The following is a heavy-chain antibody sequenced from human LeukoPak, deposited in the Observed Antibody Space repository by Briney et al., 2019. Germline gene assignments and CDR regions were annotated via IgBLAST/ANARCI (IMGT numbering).Heavy chain of an antibody. CDR1: GFTFSSYS. CDR3: AKEGISRDSSGYYVDTGVASFDY. V-gene: IGHV3-21*01. J-gene: IGHJ4*02. Sequence: PGGSLRLSCAASGFTFSSYSMNWVRQAPGKGLEWVSSISSSSSYIYYADSVKGRFTISRDNAKNSLYLQMNSLRAEDTAVYYCAKEGISRDSSGYYVDTGVASFDYWGQGTLVTVSS. D-gene: IGHD3-22*01. CDR2: ISSSSSYI.